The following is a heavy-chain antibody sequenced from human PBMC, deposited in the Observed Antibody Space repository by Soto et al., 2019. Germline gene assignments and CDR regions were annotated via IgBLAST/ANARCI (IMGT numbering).Heavy chain of an antibody. V-gene: IGHV3-30*18. Sequence: QVQLVESGGGVVQPGRSLRLSCAASGFTFSSYGMHWVRQAPGKGLEWVAVISYDGSNKYYADSVKGRFTFSRDNSKNTLYLQMNSLRGEDTAVYYCANEQSYLGLAYWCQGTLVTVAS. CDR2: ISYDGSNK. CDR1: GFTFSSYG. J-gene: IGHJ4*02. CDR3: ANEQSYLGLAY. D-gene: IGHD1-26*01.